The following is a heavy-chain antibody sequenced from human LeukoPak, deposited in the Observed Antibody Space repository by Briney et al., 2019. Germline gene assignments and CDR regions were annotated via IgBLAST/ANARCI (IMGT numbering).Heavy chain of an antibody. CDR3: ARGVYYGSGSYYAGSAFDI. CDR2: IYTSGST. CDR1: GGSISSHY. Sequence: PSETLSLTCTVSGGSISSHYWSWIRQPAGKGLKWIGRIYTSGSTNYNPSLKSRVTMSVDTSKNQFSLKLSSVTAADTAVYYCARGVYYGSGSYYAGSAFDIWGQGTMVTVSS. V-gene: IGHV4-4*07. D-gene: IGHD3-10*01. J-gene: IGHJ3*02.